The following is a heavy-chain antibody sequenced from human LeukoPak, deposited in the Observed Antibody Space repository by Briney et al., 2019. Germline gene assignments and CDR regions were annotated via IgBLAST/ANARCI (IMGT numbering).Heavy chain of an antibody. Sequence: SGGSLRLSCAASGFTFSNYAMSWVRQAPGKGLEWVSIISESGDNTYYADSVKGRFTISRDNSKNTLYLQMSSLRAEDTAVHYCAINKGPWELFAYWGQGTLVTVSS. CDR2: ISESGDNT. V-gene: IGHV3-23*01. D-gene: IGHD1-26*01. CDR3: AINKGPWELFAY. J-gene: IGHJ4*02. CDR1: GFTFSNYA.